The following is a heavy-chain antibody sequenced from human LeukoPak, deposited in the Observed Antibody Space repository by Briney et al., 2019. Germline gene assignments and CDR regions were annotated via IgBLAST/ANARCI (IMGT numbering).Heavy chain of an antibody. J-gene: IGHJ4*02. D-gene: IGHD6-13*01. CDR3: ARAPPSIRIKVKGIAAAGDLDY. CDR1: GFPFSSYG. CDR2: IWYDGSNK. Sequence: GSLILSCAASGFPFSSYGMHWVRQAPGQGLEWVAVIWYDGSNKYYADSVKGRFTISRDNSKNTLYLQMDSLRAEDTAVYYCARAPPSIRIKVKGIAAAGDLDYWGQGTLVTVSS. V-gene: IGHV3-33*01.